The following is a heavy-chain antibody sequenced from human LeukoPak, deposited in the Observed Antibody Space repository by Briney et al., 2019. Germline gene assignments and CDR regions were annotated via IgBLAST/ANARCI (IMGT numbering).Heavy chain of an antibody. J-gene: IGHJ4*02. D-gene: IGHD2-15*01. CDR1: GFNFASNW. V-gene: IGHV3-74*01. Sequence: PGGSLRLSCAASGFNFASNWMHWVRQTPGKGLMWVSRINSGGSGTSYADSVEGRFTISRDNAKNTLYLQMNSLRAEDTAVYYCAREDGYCSGGNCYSYFVSWGQGTLVTVSS. CDR3: AREDGYCSGGNCYSYFVS. CDR2: INSGGSGT.